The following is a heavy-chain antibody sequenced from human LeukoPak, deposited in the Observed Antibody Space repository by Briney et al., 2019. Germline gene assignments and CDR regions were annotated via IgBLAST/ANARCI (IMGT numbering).Heavy chain of an antibody. J-gene: IGHJ4*02. CDR2: IYYSGST. CDR1: GGSISSSSYY. CDR3: ATHDCSGGSCYSRPIDY. D-gene: IGHD2-15*01. V-gene: IGHV4-39*07. Sequence: SETLSLTCTVSGGSISSSSYYWGWIRQPPGKGLEWIGSIYYSGSTYYNPSLKSRVTISVDTSKNQFSLKLSSVTAADTAVYYCATHDCSGGSCYSRPIDYWGQGTLVTVSS.